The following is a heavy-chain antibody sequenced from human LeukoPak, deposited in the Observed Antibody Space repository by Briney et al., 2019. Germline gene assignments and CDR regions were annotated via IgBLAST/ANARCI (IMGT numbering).Heavy chain of an antibody. Sequence: PGGSLRLSCAASGFTFSNYWMHWVRQAPGKGLDWVSNINGDGSRTYYADSVNGRSTISRDNAKNTLYLQMNSLRAEDTAVYYCARENSAPESWGQGTLVTVSS. D-gene: IGHD1-14*01. J-gene: IGHJ5*02. CDR2: INGDGSRT. CDR1: GFTFSNYW. CDR3: ARENSAPES. V-gene: IGHV3-74*01.